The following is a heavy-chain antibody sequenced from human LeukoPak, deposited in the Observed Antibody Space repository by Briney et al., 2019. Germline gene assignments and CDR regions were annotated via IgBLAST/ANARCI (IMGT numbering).Heavy chain of an antibody. CDR2: ISGSGGST. Sequence: GGSLRLSCAASGFTLSSYAMSWVRQAPGKGLEWVSAISGSGGSTYYADSVKGRFTISRDNSKNTLYLQMNSLRAEDTAVYYCAKGTYYDLAWYMDVWGKGTTVTVSS. D-gene: IGHD3-3*01. CDR1: GFTLSSYA. V-gene: IGHV3-23*01. CDR3: AKGTYYDLAWYMDV. J-gene: IGHJ6*03.